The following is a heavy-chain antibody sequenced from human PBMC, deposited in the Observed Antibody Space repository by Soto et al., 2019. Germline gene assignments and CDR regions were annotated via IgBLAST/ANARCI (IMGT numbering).Heavy chain of an antibody. CDR3: ARHLTYCSAGSCYSDFPYYGMDV. CDR2: IYYSGST. D-gene: IGHD2-15*01. CDR1: GCSISSSSFH. V-gene: IGHV4-39*01. J-gene: IGHJ6*02. Sequence: SETLSLTCTFSGCSISSSSFHLGWIRQPPGKGLEWIGSIYYSGSTYYNPSLKSRVIISVDTSKNQFSLKLSSVTAADTAVYYCARHLTYCSAGSCYSDFPYYGMDVWGQGTTVTVSS.